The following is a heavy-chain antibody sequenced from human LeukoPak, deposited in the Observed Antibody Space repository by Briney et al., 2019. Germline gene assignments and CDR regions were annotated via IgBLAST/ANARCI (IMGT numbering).Heavy chain of an antibody. V-gene: IGHV4-30-4*01. CDR1: GGSISSGDYY. CDR3: ARDTYYYDSSGYCGAFDI. Sequence: KTSETLSLTCTVSGGSISSGDYYWSWIRQPPGKGLEWIGHIYYSGSTYYNPSLKSRVTISVDTSKNQFSLKLSSVTAADTAVYYCARDTYYYDSSGYCGAFDIWGQGTMVTVSS. J-gene: IGHJ3*02. CDR2: IYYSGST. D-gene: IGHD3-22*01.